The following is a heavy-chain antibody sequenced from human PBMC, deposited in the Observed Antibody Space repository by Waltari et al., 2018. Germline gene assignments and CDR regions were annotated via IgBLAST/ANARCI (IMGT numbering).Heavy chain of an antibody. D-gene: IGHD3-16*01. CDR3: AKGRIWGAFDI. Sequence: EVQLVASGGGLVQPGRSLRLSCAASGFTFDDYAMHWVRPAPGKGLEWVSGISWNSGSIGYADSVKGRFTISRDNAKNSLYLQMNSLRAEDTALYYCAKGRIWGAFDIWGQGTMVTVSS. J-gene: IGHJ3*02. CDR2: ISWNSGSI. CDR1: GFTFDDYA. V-gene: IGHV3-9*01.